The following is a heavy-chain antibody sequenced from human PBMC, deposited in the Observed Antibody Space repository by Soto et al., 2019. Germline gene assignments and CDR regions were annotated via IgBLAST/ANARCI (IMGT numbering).Heavy chain of an antibody. CDR3: AREGSTSWLDLGGPRRYYYYGMDV. Sequence: PVKVSCKAAGGTFSSHAISWVRQAPGQGLEWMGGIIPIFGTANYAQKFQGRVTITADESTSTAYMELSSLRSEDTAVYYCAREGSTSWLDLGGPRRYYYYGMDVWGQGTTVTVSS. V-gene: IGHV1-69*13. D-gene: IGHD2-2*01. CDR2: IIPIFGTA. CDR1: GGTFSSHA. J-gene: IGHJ6*02.